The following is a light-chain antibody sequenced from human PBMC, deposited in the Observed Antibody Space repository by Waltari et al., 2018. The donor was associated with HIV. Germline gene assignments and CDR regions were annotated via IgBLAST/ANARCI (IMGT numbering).Light chain of an antibody. V-gene: IGKV1-8*01. Sequence: AIRMTHSPSSSSASPGDSVTITCRASQDLRNYLAWYQQKPGKAPKLLIYTASTLQSGVPSRFSGSGSGTDFTLTISGLQSEDFATYYCQQYYNYPLTLGGGTKVEI. J-gene: IGKJ4*01. CDR1: QDLRNY. CDR2: TAS. CDR3: QQYYNYPLT.